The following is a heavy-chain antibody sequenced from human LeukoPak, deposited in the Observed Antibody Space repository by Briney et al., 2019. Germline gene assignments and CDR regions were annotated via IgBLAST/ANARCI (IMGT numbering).Heavy chain of an antibody. CDR1: GFTFNRYT. J-gene: IGHJ4*02. D-gene: IGHD4-17*01. CDR2: IGTGRSYI. Sequence: GGSLRLSCAPSGFTFNRYTMNWVRQAPGKGLEWVSSIGTGRSYIFYADSVKGRFTISRDNAKNSLFMQMNSLRAEDTAVYYCAREGLYGDYAGHWGQGTLVTVSS. CDR3: AREGLYGDYAGH. V-gene: IGHV3-21*01.